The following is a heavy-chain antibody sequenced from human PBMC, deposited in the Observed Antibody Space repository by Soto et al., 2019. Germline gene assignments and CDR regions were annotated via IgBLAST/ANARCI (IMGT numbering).Heavy chain of an antibody. D-gene: IGHD5-12*01. V-gene: IGHV1-69*12. Sequence: QVQLVQSGAEVKKPGSSVKVSCKASGGTFSSYAISWVRQAPGQGLEWMGGIIPIFGTANYAQKFQGRVTITADESTSTAYMELSSLRSEETAVYYCASSVAKYDYYGMDVWGQGTTVTVSS. J-gene: IGHJ6*02. CDR3: ASSVAKYDYYGMDV. CDR1: GGTFSSYA. CDR2: IIPIFGTA.